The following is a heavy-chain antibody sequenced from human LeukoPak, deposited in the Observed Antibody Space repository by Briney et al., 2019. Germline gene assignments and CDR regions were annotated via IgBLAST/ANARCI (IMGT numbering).Heavy chain of an antibody. V-gene: IGHV1-69*04. D-gene: IGHD5-18*01. CDR3: ARERRGYSYGHRYYFDY. Sequence: GASVKVSCKASGGTFSSYAISWVRQAPGQGLEWMGRIIPILGIANYAQKFQGRVTITADKSTSTAYMELSSLRSEDTAVYYCARERRGYSYGHRYYFDYWGQGTLVTVSS. CDR1: GGTFSSYA. CDR2: IIPILGIA. J-gene: IGHJ4*02.